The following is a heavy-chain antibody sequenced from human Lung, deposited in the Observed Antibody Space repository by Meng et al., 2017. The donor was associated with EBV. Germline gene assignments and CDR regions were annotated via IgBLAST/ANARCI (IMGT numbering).Heavy chain of an antibody. D-gene: IGHD3-3*01. V-gene: IGHV4-4*02. CDR2: IYTRWST. CDR3: ARGKLSGYRYFDY. Sequence: EPRPLLSKPSVTTTPSLAVSGCPISSSNLCSLVRQPPGKGLEWIGEIYTRWSTHYNPSLKSRVTISVDNSKNQFSLKLSSVTAADTAVYYCARGKLSGYRYFDYWGQGTLVTVSS. CDR1: GCPISSSNL. J-gene: IGHJ4*02.